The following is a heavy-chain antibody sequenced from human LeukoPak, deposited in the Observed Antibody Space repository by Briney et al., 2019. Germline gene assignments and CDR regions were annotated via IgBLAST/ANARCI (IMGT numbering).Heavy chain of an antibody. Sequence: GGSLRLSCVASGITFSTYAMSWVRQAPGKGLEWVSVISSSGSSTYYADSVKGRFTISRDNSKNTLYVQVNSLGTEDTAAYYCAKGSYYDSSGSFYFDYWGQGTLVTVSS. CDR2: ISSSGSST. J-gene: IGHJ4*02. CDR3: AKGSYYDSSGSFYFDY. CDR1: GITFSTYA. V-gene: IGHV3-23*01. D-gene: IGHD3-22*01.